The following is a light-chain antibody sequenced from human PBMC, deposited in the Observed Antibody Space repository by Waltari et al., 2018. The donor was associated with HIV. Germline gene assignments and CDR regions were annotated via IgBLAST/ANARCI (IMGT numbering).Light chain of an antibody. J-gene: IGKJ4*01. CDR2: AAS. Sequence: TITCRASQDINNYLAWYQQKPGKTPKLLIYAASTLQSGVPSRFSGGGSGTHFTLTISSLQPEDFATYYCQQLKAYPLTFGGGTKVEIK. CDR3: QQLKAYPLT. CDR1: QDINNY. V-gene: IGKV1-9*01.